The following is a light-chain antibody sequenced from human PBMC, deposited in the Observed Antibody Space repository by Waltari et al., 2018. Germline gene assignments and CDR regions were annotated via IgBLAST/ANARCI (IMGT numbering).Light chain of an antibody. CDR2: KDT. V-gene: IGLV3-25*03. CDR1: ALPKQY. J-gene: IGLJ2*01. CDR3: QSADSRGTVV. Sequence: SYELTQPPSVSVSPGQTARITCSGDALPKQYAYWYQKKPGQAPVLGIYKDTERPSGIPGRFSGSRAETTVTLTISGVQTEDEADYYCQSADSRGTVVFGGGTELTVL.